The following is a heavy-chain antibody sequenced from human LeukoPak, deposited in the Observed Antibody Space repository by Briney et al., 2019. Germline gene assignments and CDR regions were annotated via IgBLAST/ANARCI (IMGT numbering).Heavy chain of an antibody. CDR1: GGSISSGFYY. J-gene: IGHJ4*02. Sequence: SEALSLTCTVSGGSISSGFYYWAWIRQPPGKGLEWIGSIHHTGYTYYNPSLRGRVTLSVDTSKNHFSLKQTSVTAADTAVYNCARAGDGCSGDSCYTFFDSWGQGTLVTVSS. CDR2: IHHTGYT. CDR3: ARAGDGCSGDSCYTFFDS. V-gene: IGHV4-39*02. D-gene: IGHD2-15*01.